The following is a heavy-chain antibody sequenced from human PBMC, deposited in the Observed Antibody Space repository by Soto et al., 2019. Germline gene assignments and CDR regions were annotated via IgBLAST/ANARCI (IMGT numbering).Heavy chain of an antibody. CDR2: FYYSGST. J-gene: IGHJ6*02. CDR1: GGSISSSSYY. V-gene: IGHV4-39*01. CDR3: ASVRGGYYYAMDV. D-gene: IGHD3-10*02. Sequence: SETLSLTCTVSGGSISSSSYYWGWIRQPPGKGLEWIGSFYYSGSTYYNPSLKSRVTISVDTSKNQFSLKLSSVTAADTAVYYCASVRGGYYYAMDVWGQGTTVTVSS.